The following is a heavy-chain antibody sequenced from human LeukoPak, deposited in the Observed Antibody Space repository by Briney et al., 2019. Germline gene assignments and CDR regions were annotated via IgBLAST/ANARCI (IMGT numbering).Heavy chain of an antibody. Sequence: SETLSLTCTVSGGSISSSSYYWGWIRQPPGKGLEWIGSIYYSGSTYYNPSLKSRVTISVDTSKNQFSLKLSSVTAADTAVYYCARDLGVVTAIPYWFDPWGQGTLVTVSS. J-gene: IGHJ5*02. V-gene: IGHV4-39*07. D-gene: IGHD2-21*02. CDR3: ARDLGVVTAIPYWFDP. CDR1: GGSISSSSYY. CDR2: IYYSGST.